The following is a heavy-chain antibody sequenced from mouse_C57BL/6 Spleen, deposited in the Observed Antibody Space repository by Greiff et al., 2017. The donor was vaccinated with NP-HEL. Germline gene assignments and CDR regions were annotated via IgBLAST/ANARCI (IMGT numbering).Heavy chain of an antibody. CDR1: GFTFSDYG. CDR2: ISSGSSTI. CDR3: ARENYGNYAWFAY. D-gene: IGHD2-1*01. V-gene: IGHV5-17*01. J-gene: IGHJ3*01. Sequence: EVQLVESGGGLVKPGGSLKLSCAASGFTFSDYGMHWVRQAPEKGLEWVAYISSGSSTIYYADTVKGRFTISRDNAKNTLFLQMTSLRSEDTAMYYCARENYGNYAWFAYWGQGTLVTVSA.